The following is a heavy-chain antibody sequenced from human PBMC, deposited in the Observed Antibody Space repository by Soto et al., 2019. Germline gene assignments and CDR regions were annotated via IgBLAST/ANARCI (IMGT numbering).Heavy chain of an antibody. CDR2: INPNSGGT. CDR3: ARGVLRELRGLEY. Sequence: ASVKVSCKASGYTFTGYYIHWVRQAPGQGLEWMGWINPNSGGTTYAQNFQGRVTLTRDTSINTAYLELSSLTSDDTAVYYCARGVLRELRGLEYWGPNTLVTGSS. CDR1: GYTFTGYY. V-gene: IGHV1-2*02. D-gene: IGHD1-26*01. J-gene: IGHJ4*02.